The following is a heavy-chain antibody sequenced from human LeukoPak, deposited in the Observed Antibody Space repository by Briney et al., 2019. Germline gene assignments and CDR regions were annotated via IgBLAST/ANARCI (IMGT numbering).Heavy chain of an antibody. D-gene: IGHD3-9*01. CDR2: VIPIFGTA. V-gene: IGHV1-69*13. Sequence: SVKVSCKASGGTFSSYAISWVRQAPGQGLEWMGGVIPIFGTANYAQKFQGRVTITADESTSTAYMELSSLRSEDTAVYYCARAHYDILTGASYYYYGMDVWGKGTTVTVSS. CDR1: GGTFSSYA. CDR3: ARAHYDILTGASYYYYGMDV. J-gene: IGHJ6*04.